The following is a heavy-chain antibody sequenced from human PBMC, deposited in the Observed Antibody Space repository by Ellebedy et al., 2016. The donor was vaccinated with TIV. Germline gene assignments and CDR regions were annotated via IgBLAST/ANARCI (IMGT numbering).Heavy chain of an antibody. CDR3: ARREWEPSRFDY. Sequence: MPSETLSLTCAVYGGSFSGYYWSWIRQPPGKGLEWIGEINHSGSTNYNPSLKSRVTISVDTSKNQFSLKLSSVTAADTAVYYCARREWEPSRFDYWGQGTLVTVSS. V-gene: IGHV4-34*01. D-gene: IGHD1-26*01. CDR2: INHSGST. CDR1: GGSFSGYY. J-gene: IGHJ4*02.